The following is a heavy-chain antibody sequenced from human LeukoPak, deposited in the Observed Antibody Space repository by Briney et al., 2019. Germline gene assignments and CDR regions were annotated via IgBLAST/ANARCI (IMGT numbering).Heavy chain of an antibody. V-gene: IGHV4-34*01. J-gene: IGHJ4*02. Sequence: SETLSLTCAVYGGSFSGYYWSWIRQPPGKGLEWIGEINHSGSTNYNPSLKSRVTISVDTSKNQFSLKLSSVTAADTAVYYCARAATGWLQGDYYFDYWGQGTLVTVSS. CDR1: GGSFSGYY. D-gene: IGHD5-24*01. CDR3: ARAATGWLQGDYYFDY. CDR2: INHSGST.